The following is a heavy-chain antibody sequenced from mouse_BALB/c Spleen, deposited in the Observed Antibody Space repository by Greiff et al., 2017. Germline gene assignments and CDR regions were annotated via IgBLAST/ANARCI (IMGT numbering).Heavy chain of an antibody. CDR2: IDPETGGT. Sequence: QVQLQQSGAELVRPGASVTLSCKASGYTFTDYEMHWVKQTPVHGLEWIGAIDPETGGTAYNQKFKGKATLTADKSSSTAYMELRSLTSEDSAVYYCTSLYYDHEDPFAYWGQGTLVTVSA. CDR1: GYTFTDYE. D-gene: IGHD2-4*01. J-gene: IGHJ3*01. V-gene: IGHV1-15*01. CDR3: TSLYYDHEDPFAY.